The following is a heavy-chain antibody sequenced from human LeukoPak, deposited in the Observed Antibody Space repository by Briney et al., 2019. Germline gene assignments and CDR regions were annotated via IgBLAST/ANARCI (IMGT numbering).Heavy chain of an antibody. CDR3: ARDQKGTIFGVVSRWYYYYGMDV. D-gene: IGHD3-3*01. Sequence: GGSLRLSRAASGFTFSSYSMNWVRQAPGKGLEWVSSISSSSSYIYYADSVKGRFTISRDNAKNSLYLQMNSLRAEDTAVYYCARDQKGTIFGVVSRWYYYYGMDVWGQGTTVTVSS. V-gene: IGHV3-21*01. CDR2: ISSSSSYI. J-gene: IGHJ6*02. CDR1: GFTFSSYS.